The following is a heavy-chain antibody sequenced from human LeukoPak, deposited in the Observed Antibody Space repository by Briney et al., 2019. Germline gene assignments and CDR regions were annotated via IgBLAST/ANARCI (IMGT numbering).Heavy chain of an antibody. J-gene: IGHJ5*02. CDR2: IITIFGTA. Sequence: SVKVSCKASGGTFSSYAISWVRQAPGQGLEWMGGIITIFGTANYAQKFQGRVTITTDESTSTAYMELSSLRSEDTAVYYCARDRPDILTGYVTYNWFDPWGKGTMVTVSS. CDR1: GGTFSSYA. V-gene: IGHV1-69*05. D-gene: IGHD3-9*01. CDR3: ARDRPDILTGYVTYNWFDP.